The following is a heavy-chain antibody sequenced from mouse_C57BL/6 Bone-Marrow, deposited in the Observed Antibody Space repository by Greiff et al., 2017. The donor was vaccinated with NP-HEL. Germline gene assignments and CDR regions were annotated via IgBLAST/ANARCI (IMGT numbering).Heavy chain of an antibody. V-gene: IGHV14-4*01. Sequence: EVQLQQSGAELVRPGASVKLSCTASGFNIKDDYMHWVKQRPEQGLEWIGWIDPENGDTEYASKFQGKATITADTSSNTAYLQLSSLTSEDTAVYYCITGGPCAYWGQGTLVTVSA. J-gene: IGHJ3*01. CDR2: IDPENGDT. CDR1: GFNIKDDY. CDR3: ITGGPCAY. D-gene: IGHD1-1*02.